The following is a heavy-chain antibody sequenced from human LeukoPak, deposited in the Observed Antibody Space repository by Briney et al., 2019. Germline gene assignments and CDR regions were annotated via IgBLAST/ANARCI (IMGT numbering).Heavy chain of an antibody. V-gene: IGHV3-30*04. D-gene: IGHD6-19*01. J-gene: IGHJ4*02. CDR3: ARDAYSSGWSYFDY. CDR2: ISYDGGHK. Sequence: GGSLRLSCAASRFTFSSYAMHWVRQAPGKGLEWVAVISYDGGHKYYADSVKGRFTISRDNSKYTLYLQMNSLRAEDTALYYCARDAYSSGWSYFDYWGQGTLVTVSS. CDR1: RFTFSSYA.